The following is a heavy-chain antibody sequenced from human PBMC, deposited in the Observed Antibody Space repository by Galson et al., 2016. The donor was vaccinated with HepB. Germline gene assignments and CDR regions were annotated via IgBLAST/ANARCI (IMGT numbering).Heavy chain of an antibody. J-gene: IGHJ4*02. Sequence: SLRLSCAASGFSFRNFGMSWVRQAPGKGLEWVAIISDDGVYTYYADSVKGRFAISRDNSKNTLFLQMHSLRADDTAVYFCAKDSYGDPTGYFDYWGQGALVPVSS. CDR1: GFSFRNFG. D-gene: IGHD4-17*01. CDR2: ISDDGVYT. V-gene: IGHV3-30*18. CDR3: AKDSYGDPTGYFDY.